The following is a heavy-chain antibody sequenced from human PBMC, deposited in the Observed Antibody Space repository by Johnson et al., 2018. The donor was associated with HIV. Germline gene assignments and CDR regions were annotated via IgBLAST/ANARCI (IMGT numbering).Heavy chain of an antibody. D-gene: IGHD3-22*01. CDR3: ARGRHSSGYYTAAFDI. J-gene: IGHJ3*02. Sequence: VQLVESGGGLVQPGRSLRLSCAASGFTFDDYAMHWVRQAPGKGLEWVSGISWNSGSIGYADSVKGRFTISRDSAKNSLYLQMNSLRAEDTALYYCARGRHSSGYYTAAFDIWGQGTMVTVSS. V-gene: IGHV3-9*01. CDR1: GFTFDDYA. CDR2: ISWNSGSI.